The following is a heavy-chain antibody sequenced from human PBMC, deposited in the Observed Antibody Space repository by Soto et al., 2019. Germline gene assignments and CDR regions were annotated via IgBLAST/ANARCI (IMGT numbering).Heavy chain of an antibody. J-gene: IGHJ5*02. D-gene: IGHD3-10*01. V-gene: IGHV4-34*01. CDR2: INHSGST. CDR1: GGSFSGYY. CDR3: ASHLYGSGSQTNWFDP. Sequence: QVQLQQWGAGLLKPSETLSLTCAVYGGSFSGYYWSWIRQPPGKGLEWIGEINHSGSTNYNPSLKRRVTISVDTSKNQCSLQLSSVTAADTAVYYCASHLYGSGSQTNWFDPWGQGTLVTVSS.